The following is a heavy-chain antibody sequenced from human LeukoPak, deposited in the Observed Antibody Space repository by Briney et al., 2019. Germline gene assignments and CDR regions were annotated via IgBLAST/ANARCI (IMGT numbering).Heavy chain of an antibody. V-gene: IGHV1-69*04. Sequence: SVKVSCKASGGTFSSYAISWVRPAPGQGLEWMGRIIPILGIANYAQKFQGRVTITADKSTSTAYMELSSLRSEDTAVYYCASPLAYCGGDCYSDAFDIWGQGTMVTVSS. CDR3: ASPLAYCGGDCYSDAFDI. CDR1: GGTFSSYA. D-gene: IGHD2-21*02. CDR2: IIPILGIA. J-gene: IGHJ3*02.